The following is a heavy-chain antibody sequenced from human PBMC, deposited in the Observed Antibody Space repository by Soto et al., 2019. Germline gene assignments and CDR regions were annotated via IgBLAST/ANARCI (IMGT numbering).Heavy chain of an antibody. CDR3: ASRTYYDFWSGYYFDYYYYGMDV. CDR2: IIPIFGTA. Sequence: SVKVSCKASGGTFSSYAISWVRQAPGQGLEWMGGIIPIFGTANYAQKFQGRVTITADESTSTAYMELSSLRSEDTAVYYCASRTYYDFWSGYYFDYYYYGMDVWGQGTTVTVSS. J-gene: IGHJ6*02. D-gene: IGHD3-3*01. CDR1: GGTFSSYA. V-gene: IGHV1-69*13.